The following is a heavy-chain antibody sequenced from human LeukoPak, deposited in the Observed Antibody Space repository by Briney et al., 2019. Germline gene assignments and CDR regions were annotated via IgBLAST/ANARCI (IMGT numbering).Heavy chain of an antibody. V-gene: IGHV3-23*01. J-gene: IGHJ4*02. Sequence: GGSLRLSCAASGFTFNSYAMSWVSQAPGKGLEWVSAISGSGGSTYYADSVKGRFTISRDNSKNTLYLQMNSLRAEDTALYYCAKDLGDILTGYRPEYWGQGTLVTVSS. CDR2: ISGSGGST. CDR1: GFTFNSYA. CDR3: AKDLGDILTGYRPEY. D-gene: IGHD3-9*01.